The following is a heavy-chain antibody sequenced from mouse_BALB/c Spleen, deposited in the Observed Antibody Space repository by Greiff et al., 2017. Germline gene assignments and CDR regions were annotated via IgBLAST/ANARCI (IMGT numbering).Heavy chain of an antibody. J-gene: IGHJ4*01. D-gene: IGHD2-1*01. V-gene: IGHV1S16*01. CDR2: INPSNGGT. Sequence: SGAELVRPGASVKLSCKASGYTFTSYYMYWVKQRPGQGLEWIGGINPSNGGTNFNEKFKSKATLTVDKSSSTAYMQLSSLTSEDSAVYYCTRNYGNYDAMDYWGQGTSVTVSS. CDR1: GYTFTSYY. CDR3: TRNYGNYDAMDY.